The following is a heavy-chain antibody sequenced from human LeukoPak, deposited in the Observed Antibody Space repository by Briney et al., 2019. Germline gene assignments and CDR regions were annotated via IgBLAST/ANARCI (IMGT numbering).Heavy chain of an antibody. V-gene: IGHV5-51*01. J-gene: IGHJ3*02. CDR3: ARPPYYYDSSGYPGDAFDI. D-gene: IGHD3-22*01. Sequence: GESLKISCKGSGYSFTSYWIGWVRQMPGKGLEWMGIIYPGDSDTRYSPSFQGQVTISADKSISTAYLQWSSLKASDTAMYYCARPPYYYDSSGYPGDAFDIWGQGTMVTVSS. CDR2: IYPGDSDT. CDR1: GYSFTSYW.